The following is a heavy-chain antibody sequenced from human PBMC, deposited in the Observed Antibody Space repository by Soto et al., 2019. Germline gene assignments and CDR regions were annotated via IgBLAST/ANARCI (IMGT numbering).Heavy chain of an antibody. CDR1: GFTLSSYE. V-gene: IGHV3-48*03. Sequence: GGSLRLCCSASGFTLSSYEMNWVRQAPGKGLEWVSYISSSGSTIYYADSVKGRFTISRVNAKNSLYLQMNSLRAEDTAVYYCARDRYTDGDFDYWGQGTLVTVSS. D-gene: IGHD5-18*01. CDR3: ARDRYTDGDFDY. J-gene: IGHJ4*02. CDR2: ISSSGSTI.